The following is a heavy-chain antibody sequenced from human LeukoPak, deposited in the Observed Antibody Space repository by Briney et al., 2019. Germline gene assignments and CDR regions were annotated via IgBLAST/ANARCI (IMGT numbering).Heavy chain of an antibody. V-gene: IGHV3-23*01. Sequence: GGSLRLSCAASGFTFSNYAMSWVRQAPGKGLEWVSAISGSGGTTYYADSVKGRLTSSRDNSKNTLYLQMNSLRAEDTAVYYCAKNAVVVAATYYFDYWGQGTLVTVSS. J-gene: IGHJ4*02. CDR3: AKNAVVVAATYYFDY. D-gene: IGHD2-15*01. CDR1: GFTFSNYA. CDR2: ISGSGGTT.